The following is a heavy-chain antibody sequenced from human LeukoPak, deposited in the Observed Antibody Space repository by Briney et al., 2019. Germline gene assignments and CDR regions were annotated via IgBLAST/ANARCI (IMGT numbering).Heavy chain of an antibody. J-gene: IGHJ4*02. CDR3: ARDRGDRSGSYYSG. CDR1: GGTFSSYA. V-gene: IGHV1-69*13. Sequence: SVKVSCKASGGTFSSYAISWVRQAPGQGLEWMGGIIPIFGTANYAQKFRGRVTITADESTSTAYMELSSLRSEDTAVYYCARDRGDRSGSYYSGWGQGTLVTVSS. CDR2: IIPIFGTA. D-gene: IGHD1-26*01.